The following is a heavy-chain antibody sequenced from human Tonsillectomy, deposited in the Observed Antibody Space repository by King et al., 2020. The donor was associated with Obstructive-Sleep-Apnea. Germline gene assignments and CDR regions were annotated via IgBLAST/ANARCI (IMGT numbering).Heavy chain of an antibody. J-gene: IGHJ5*02. Sequence: QLVQSGAEVKKPGASVKVSCKASGYTFTGYYMHWVRQAPGQGPEWMGWININSGGTNYAQKFQGRVTVTRDTSINTAYMELSVLRSDGTAVYYCARGGAVASTFWPNWFDPWGQGTPVTVSS. CDR1: GYTFTGYY. V-gene: IGHV1-2*02. D-gene: IGHD6-19*01. CDR3: ARGGAVASTFWPNWFDP. CDR2: ININSGGT.